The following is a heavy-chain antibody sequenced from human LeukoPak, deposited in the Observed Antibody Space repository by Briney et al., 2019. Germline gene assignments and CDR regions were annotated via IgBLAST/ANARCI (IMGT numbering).Heavy chain of an antibody. D-gene: IGHD4-17*01. Sequence: GGSLRLSCAASGFTFSSYSMNWVRQAPGKGLEWVSSISSSSSYIYYADSVKGRFTISRDNSKNTLYLQMNSLRGEDTAVYYCAKLGTTSVTTGYWGQGTLVTVSS. J-gene: IGHJ4*02. CDR1: GFTFSSYS. V-gene: IGHV3-21*01. CDR3: AKLGTTSVTTGY. CDR2: ISSSSSYI.